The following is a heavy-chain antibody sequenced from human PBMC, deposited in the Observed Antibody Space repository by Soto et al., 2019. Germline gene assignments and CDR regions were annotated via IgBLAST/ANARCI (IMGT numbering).Heavy chain of an antibody. CDR2: IYWVDDK. V-gene: IGHV2-5*02. CDR1: GFSLNTTGVG. Sequence: QITLKESGPALVKPTQTLTLTCTFSGFSLNTTGVGVGWIRQPPGKALEWLGNIYWVDDKRYRTSLRNRLTITKDTSKNQVVLILTNMNPVDTATYSCALCQREYYAFASGSYNVPNWFDPWGQGTLVTVSS. D-gene: IGHD3-3*01. CDR3: ALCQREYYAFASGSYNVPNWFDP. J-gene: IGHJ5*02.